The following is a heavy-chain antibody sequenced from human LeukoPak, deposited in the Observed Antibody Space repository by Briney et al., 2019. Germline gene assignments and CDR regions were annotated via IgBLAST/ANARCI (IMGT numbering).Heavy chain of an antibody. CDR3: ARSPGRGWYSYYFDY. J-gene: IGHJ4*02. CDR1: GFTFSTYA. V-gene: IGHV3-23*01. Sequence: PGGSLRLSCAASGFTFSTYAMSWVRQAPGKGLEWVSAISGSGASTSHADSVKGRFTISRDNSKNTLYLQMNSLRAEDTAVYYCARSPGRGWYSYYFDYWGQGTLVTVSS. D-gene: IGHD6-19*01. CDR2: ISGSGAST.